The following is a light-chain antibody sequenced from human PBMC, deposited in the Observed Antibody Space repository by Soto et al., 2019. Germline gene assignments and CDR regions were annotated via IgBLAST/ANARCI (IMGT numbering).Light chain of an antibody. V-gene: IGLV1-44*01. CDR2: RNE. Sequence: QSALAQPPSASGTPGQRVSISCSGSSSNVGSNTVDWYQHVAGTAPKLLIYRNEKRPSGVPARFSGSKSGTSASLAISGLQSDDEAEYFCAAWDDCLTSVIFGGGTKLTVL. CDR3: AAWDDCLTSVI. CDR1: SSNVGSNT. J-gene: IGLJ2*01.